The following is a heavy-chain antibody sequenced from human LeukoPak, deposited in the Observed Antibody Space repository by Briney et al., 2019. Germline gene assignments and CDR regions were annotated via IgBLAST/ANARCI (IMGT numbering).Heavy chain of an antibody. CDR2: IYYSGSS. J-gene: IGHJ5*01. V-gene: IGHV4-39*01. CDR3: ARGTGYSSSWFGY. D-gene: IGHD6-13*01. CDR1: GGPISSTNYY. Sequence: SETLSLTCTVSGGPISSTNYYWGWIRQPPGKRPEWIGNIYYSGSSYYNPSLQSRGTISVDSSKNQFSLRLSSVTAADTAVYYCARGTGYSSSWFGYWGQGTLVTVSS.